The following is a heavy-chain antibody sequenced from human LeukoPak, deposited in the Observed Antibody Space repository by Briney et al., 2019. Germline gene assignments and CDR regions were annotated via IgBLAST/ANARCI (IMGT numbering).Heavy chain of an antibody. CDR3: AGSIVGATPFDY. V-gene: IGHV4-59*01. J-gene: IGHJ4*02. CDR1: GGSISSYY. D-gene: IGHD1-26*01. Sequence: SETLSLTCTASGGSISSYYWSWIRQPPGKGLEWIGYIYYSGSTNYNPSLKSRVTISVDTSKNQFSLKLSSVTAADTAVYYCAGSIVGATPFDYWGQGTLVTVSS. CDR2: IYYSGST.